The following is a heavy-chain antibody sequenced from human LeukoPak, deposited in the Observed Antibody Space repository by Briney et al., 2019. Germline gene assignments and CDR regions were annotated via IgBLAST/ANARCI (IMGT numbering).Heavy chain of an antibody. V-gene: IGHV3-23*01. J-gene: IGHJ4*02. CDR3: ASTMVRGVPFDY. CDR1: GFTFSSYA. Sequence: GGSLSLSCAASGFTFSSYAMSWVRQAPGKGLEWVSAISGSGGSTYYADSVKGRFTISRDNSKNTLYLQMNSLRAEDTAVYYCASTMVRGVPFDYWGQGTLVTVSS. CDR2: ISGSGGST. D-gene: IGHD3-10*01.